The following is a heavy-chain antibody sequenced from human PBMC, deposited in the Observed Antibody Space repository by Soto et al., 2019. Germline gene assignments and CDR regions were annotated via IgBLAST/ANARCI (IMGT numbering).Heavy chain of an antibody. CDR3: ARVGGGSYPAWVYYYMDV. D-gene: IGHD2-15*01. V-gene: IGHV1-18*01. Sequence: ASVKVSCKASGYTFTSYGISWVRQAPGQGLEWMGWISAYNGNTNYAQKLQGRVTMTTDTSTSTAYMELSSLRSEDTAVYYCARVGGGSYPAWVYYYMDVWGKGTTVTVSS. CDR1: GYTFTSYG. J-gene: IGHJ6*03. CDR2: ISAYNGNT.